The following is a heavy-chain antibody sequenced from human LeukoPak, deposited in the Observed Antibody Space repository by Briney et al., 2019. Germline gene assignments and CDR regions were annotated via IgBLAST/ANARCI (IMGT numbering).Heavy chain of an antibody. CDR2: IYYSGST. J-gene: IGHJ4*02. CDR1: GGSISSYY. D-gene: IGHD4-23*01. CDR3: ASVHDYGGIPVDY. V-gene: IGHV4-59*01. Sequence: SETLSLTCTVSGGSISSYYWSWIRQPPGKGLEWIGYIYYSGSTNYNPSLKSRVTISVDTSKNQFSLKLSSVTAADTAVYCCASVHDYGGIPVDYWGQGTLVTVSS.